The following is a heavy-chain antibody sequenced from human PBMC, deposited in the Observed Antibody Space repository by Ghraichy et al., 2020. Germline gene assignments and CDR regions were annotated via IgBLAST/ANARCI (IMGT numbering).Heavy chain of an antibody. V-gene: IGHV3-48*01. CDR1: GFSFSDYS. CDR3: ARLPLPRRAAVGDWYFDL. Sequence: LTCEGSGFSFSDYSMIWVRLTPRKALEWVSYITGSSITIFYTDSVKGRFTISRDNAKNSLYLQMNSLRAEDTAVYYCARLPLPRRAAVGDWYFDLWGRGTLVTVCS. CDR2: ITGSSITI. D-gene: IGHD6-13*01. J-gene: IGHJ2*01.